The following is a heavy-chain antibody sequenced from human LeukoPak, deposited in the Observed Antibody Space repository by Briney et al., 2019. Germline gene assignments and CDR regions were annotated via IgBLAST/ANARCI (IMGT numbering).Heavy chain of an antibody. CDR2: ISSSGGST. CDR3: TKDQLGIVFY. V-gene: IGHV3-23*01. D-gene: IGHD7-27*01. CDR1: GFTFSSYA. J-gene: IGHJ4*02. Sequence: GGSLRLSCAASGFTFSSYAMSWVRQAPGKGLEWVSAISSSGGSTYYADSVKGWFTISRDNSKNTLYLQMNRIRAKDTAIYYLTKDQLGIVFYRGQGTLVTVSS.